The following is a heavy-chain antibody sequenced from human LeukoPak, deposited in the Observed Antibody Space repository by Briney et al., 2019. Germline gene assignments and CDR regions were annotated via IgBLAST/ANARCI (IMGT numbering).Heavy chain of an antibody. V-gene: IGHV3-23*01. CDR1: GITLSDYG. J-gene: IGHJ4*02. Sequence: PGGSLRLSCVVSGITLSDYGMSWVRQAPGKGLEWVSDISGGGGGTNYADSVKGRFTVSRDNSRNTLYLQMNSLRAEDTAVYFCAKRRVEIRELLVSEYHKETSYFDHWGQGVLVTVSS. D-gene: IGHD1-7*01. CDR2: ISGGGGGT. CDR3: AKRRVEIRELLVSEYHKETSYFDH.